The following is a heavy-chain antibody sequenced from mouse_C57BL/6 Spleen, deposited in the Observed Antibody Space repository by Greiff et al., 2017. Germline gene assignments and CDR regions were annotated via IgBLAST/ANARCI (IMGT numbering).Heavy chain of an antibody. CDR1: GYTFTDYE. J-gene: IGHJ3*01. CDR2: IDPETGGT. Sequence: QVQLQQSGAELVRPGASVTLSCKASGYTFTDYEMHWVKQTPVHGLEWIGAIDPETGGTAYNQKFKGKAILTADKSSSTAYMELRSLTSEDSAVYYCTREEGLSFAYWGQGTLATVSA. CDR3: TREEGLSFAY. V-gene: IGHV1-15*01. D-gene: IGHD6-2*01.